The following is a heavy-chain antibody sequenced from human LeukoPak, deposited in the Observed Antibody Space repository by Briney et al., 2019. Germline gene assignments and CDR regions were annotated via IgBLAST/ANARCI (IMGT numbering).Heavy chain of an antibody. D-gene: IGHD4-17*01. Sequence: GESLKISCKGSGYSFTSYWIGWVRQMPGKGLEWMGIIYPGDSDTRYSPSFQGQVAISADKSISTAYLQWSSLKASDTAMYYCARPGGPVPPHGDYQHWGQGTLVTVSS. J-gene: IGHJ1*01. V-gene: IGHV5-51*01. CDR3: ARPGGPVPPHGDYQH. CDR1: GYSFTSYW. CDR2: IYPGDSDT.